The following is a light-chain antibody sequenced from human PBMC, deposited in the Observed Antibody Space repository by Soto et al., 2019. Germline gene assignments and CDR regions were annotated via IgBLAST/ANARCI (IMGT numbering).Light chain of an antibody. Sequence: DIQMTQSPSTLSGSVGDRVTITCRASQTISSWLAWYQQKPGKAPKLLIYKASTLKSGVPSRFSGSGSGTEFTLTISSRQPDDFATYYCQNYNSYSEAFGQGTKVEL. CDR2: KAS. CDR1: QTISSW. CDR3: QNYNSYSEA. V-gene: IGKV1-5*03. J-gene: IGKJ1*01.